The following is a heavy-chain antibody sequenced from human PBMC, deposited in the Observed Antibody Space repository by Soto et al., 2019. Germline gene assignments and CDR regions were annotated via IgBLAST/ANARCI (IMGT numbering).Heavy chain of an antibody. CDR2: ISQDGDNK. CDR3: GVFGVIREGFDP. J-gene: IGHJ5*02. CDR1: GFTFSDYG. Sequence: PGGSLRLSCAASGFTFSDYGMHWVRQAPGKGLEWVTAISQDGDNKYYADSVKGRFTISRDNSKNMLFLQMNGLRAEDTAVYYCGVFGVIREGFDPWGQGTLVTVSS. D-gene: IGHD3-3*01. V-gene: IGHV3-30*03.